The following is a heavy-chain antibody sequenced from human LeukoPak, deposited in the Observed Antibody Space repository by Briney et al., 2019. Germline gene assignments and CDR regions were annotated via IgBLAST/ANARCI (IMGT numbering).Heavy chain of an antibody. CDR2: ISGSSSYT. V-gene: IGHV3-11*05. J-gene: IGHJ4*02. CDR1: GFTFSDYY. D-gene: IGHD1-26*01. CDR3: ARVGEYSGSYCDY. Sequence: GGSLRLSCAASGFTFSDYYVTWIRQAPGKGLEGVSFISGSSSYTNSADSVKGRFTISRDNAKNSLYLQMNSLRAEDTAVYYCARVGEYSGSYCDYWGQGTLVTVSS.